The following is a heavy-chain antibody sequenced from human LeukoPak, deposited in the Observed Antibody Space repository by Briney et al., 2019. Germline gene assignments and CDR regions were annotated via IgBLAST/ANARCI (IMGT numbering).Heavy chain of an antibody. D-gene: IGHD6-13*01. CDR3: AKEANYCSSRHYDY. J-gene: IGHJ4*02. Sequence: PSETLSLTCTVSGGSISSSSYYWGWIRQPPGKGLEWIGSIYYSGSTYYNPSLKSRVTISVDTSKNQFSLKLSSVTAADTAVYYCAKEANYCSSRHYDYWGQGILVTVSS. CDR1: GGSISSSSYY. CDR2: IYYSGST. V-gene: IGHV4-39*02.